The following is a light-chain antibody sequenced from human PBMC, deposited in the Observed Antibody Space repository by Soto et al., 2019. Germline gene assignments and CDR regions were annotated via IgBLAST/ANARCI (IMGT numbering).Light chain of an antibody. CDR2: GAS. CDR1: QSVSSN. V-gene: IGKV3-15*01. J-gene: IGKJ1*01. CDR3: QQYGSSPRT. Sequence: EIVMTQSPAILSLSPGDRATLSCRASQSVSSNLAWYQQKPGQTPRLLIYGASTRATGIPARFTGSGSGTEFTLTISSLQSEDFAMYHCQQYGSSPRTFGQGTKVDIK.